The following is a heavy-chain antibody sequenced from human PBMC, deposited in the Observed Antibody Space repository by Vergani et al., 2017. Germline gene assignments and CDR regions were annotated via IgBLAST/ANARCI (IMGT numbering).Heavy chain of an antibody. CDR2: ISGSGGST. V-gene: IGHV3-23*04. J-gene: IGHJ4*02. CDR1: GFTFRIYG. CDR3: AKGIAVAGDPFDY. D-gene: IGHD6-19*01. Sequence: VQLVESGGGVVQPGGSLRLSCIASGFTFRIYGMHWVRQAPGKGLEWVSAISGSGGSTYYADSVKGRFTISRDNSKNTLYLQMNSLRAEDTAVYYCAKGIAVAGDPFDYWGQGTLVTVSS.